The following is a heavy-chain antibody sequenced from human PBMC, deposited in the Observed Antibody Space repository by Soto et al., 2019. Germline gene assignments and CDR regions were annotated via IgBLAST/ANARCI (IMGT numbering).Heavy chain of an antibody. Sequence: QVQLVQSGAEVKKPGASVKVSCKASGYTFTSYYMNWVRQAPGQGLEWLGIINPSGGYTTYAQRFLGRVTITSDTSTSTVHMVLGSLPSEETAVYYCARCGGIVVLTAPYDNWGQGRLVTASA. CDR2: INPSGGYT. V-gene: IGHV1-46*03. J-gene: IGHJ4*02. CDR3: ARCGGIVVLTAPYDN. CDR1: GYTFTSYY. D-gene: IGHD2-21*02.